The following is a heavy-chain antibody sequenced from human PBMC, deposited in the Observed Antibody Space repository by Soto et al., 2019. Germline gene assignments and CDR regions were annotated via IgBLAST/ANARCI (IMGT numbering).Heavy chain of an antibody. Sequence: EVRLLESGGGLVQPGGSLRLSCSASGLPHINFAMMWVRQAPGKGLECVSGIYGSGRGIEYADSVKGRLTISRDNSKNTVYLQMTDLRADDTAVYYWAKDAVYNDGLWLMDHWGRGTQVTVSS. D-gene: IGHD2-21*01. V-gene: IGHV3-23*05. CDR2: IYGSGRGI. CDR3: AKDAVYNDGLWLMDH. CDR1: GLPHINFA. J-gene: IGHJ4*02.